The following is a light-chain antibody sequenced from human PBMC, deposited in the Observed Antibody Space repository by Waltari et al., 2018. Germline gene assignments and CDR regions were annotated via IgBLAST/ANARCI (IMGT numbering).Light chain of an antibody. J-gene: IGKJ2*01. Sequence: ESVLTQSPGTLSLSPGERVTLSCRASQTIKSIHLAWYQQKAGQAPRLLIYGASSSATGIPDRFSGGGSGTDFTLTINRLQPEDFAVYHCQKYGSSPYTFGQGTKLAIK. CDR1: QTIKSIH. V-gene: IGKV3-20*01. CDR2: GAS. CDR3: QKYGSSPYT.